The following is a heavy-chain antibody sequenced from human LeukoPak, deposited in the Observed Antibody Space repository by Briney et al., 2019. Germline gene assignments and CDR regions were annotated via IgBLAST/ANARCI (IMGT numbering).Heavy chain of an antibody. J-gene: IGHJ6*02. Sequence: PGGSLRLSCAASGFTFSNFALHWVRQAPGKGLEWVAVISYDVVNKYYADSVKGRFTISRDNSKNTLYLQMNSLRAEDTAVYYCARDSYGMGVWGQGTTVTVSS. CDR1: GFTFSNFA. CDR3: ARDSYGMGV. CDR2: ISYDVVNK. V-gene: IGHV3-30*04.